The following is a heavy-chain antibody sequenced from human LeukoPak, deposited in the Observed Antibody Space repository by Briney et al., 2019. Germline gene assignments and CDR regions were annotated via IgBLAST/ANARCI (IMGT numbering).Heavy chain of an antibody. Sequence: GASVKVSCKASGDTFSSYGINWVRLAPGQGLEWKGGGIPNFGTANYAQKFQGRVTITADESTSTGYMELSSLRSEDTAVYYCARGYSGYARPLYYFDYWGQGTLVTVSS. J-gene: IGHJ4*02. V-gene: IGHV1-69*13. CDR3: ARGYSGYARPLYYFDY. CDR2: GIPNFGTA. CDR1: GDTFSSYG. D-gene: IGHD5-12*01.